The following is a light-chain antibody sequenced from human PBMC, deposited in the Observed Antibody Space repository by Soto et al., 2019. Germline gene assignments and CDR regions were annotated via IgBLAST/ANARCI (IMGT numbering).Light chain of an antibody. CDR2: GNN. V-gene: IGLV1-40*01. CDR3: QSYDSSLSGWV. Sequence: QSALTQPASVSGSPGQSITISCTGSSSDVGGYNHVSWYQQLPGTAPKLLIYGNNNRPSGIPDRFSGSKSGTSASLAITGLQAEDEADYYCQSYDSSLSGWVLGGGTQLTVL. J-gene: IGLJ3*02. CDR1: SSDVGGYNH.